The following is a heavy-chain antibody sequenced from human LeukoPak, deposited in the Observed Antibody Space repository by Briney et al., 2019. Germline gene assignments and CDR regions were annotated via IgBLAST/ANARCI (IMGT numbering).Heavy chain of an antibody. J-gene: IGHJ4*02. CDR3: AKDRGEQWLVTSFDY. D-gene: IGHD6-19*01. CDR1: GFTFSSYG. Sequence: GGSLRLSCAASGFTFSSYGMHWVRQAPGKGLEWVAVISYDGSNKYYVDSVKGRFTISRDNSKNTLYLQMNSLRDEDTAVYYCAKDRGEQWLVTSFDYWGQGTLVTVSS. CDR2: ISYDGSNK. V-gene: IGHV3-30*18.